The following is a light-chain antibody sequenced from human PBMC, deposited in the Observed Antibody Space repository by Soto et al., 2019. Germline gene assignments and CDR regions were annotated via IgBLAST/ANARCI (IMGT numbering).Light chain of an antibody. J-gene: IGKJ1*01. CDR3: QQFNTWT. V-gene: IGKV1-5*03. Sequence: QMTQSPSTLSASVGDRVTITCRASQDISTWLAWYQQKPGKAPKLLIYKAFTLEGGVPSRFSGGGFGTEFTLTISILQPDDFGTYYCQQFNTWTFGQGTKVEMK. CDR2: KAF. CDR1: QDISTW.